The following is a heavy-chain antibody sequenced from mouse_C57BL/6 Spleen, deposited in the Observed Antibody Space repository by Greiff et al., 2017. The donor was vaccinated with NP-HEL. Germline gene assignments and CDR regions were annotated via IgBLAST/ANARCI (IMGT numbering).Heavy chain of an antibody. J-gene: IGHJ3*01. D-gene: IGHD4-1*01. CDR2: ISSGSSTI. V-gene: IGHV5-17*01. CDR1: GFTFSDYG. CDR3: ARGNWDPFAY. Sequence: ELHLVESGGGLVKPGGSLKLSCAASGFTFSDYGMHWVRQAPEKGLEWVAYISSGSSTIYYADTVKGRFTISRDNATNTLFLQMTSLRSEDTAMYYCARGNWDPFAYWGQGTLVTVSA.